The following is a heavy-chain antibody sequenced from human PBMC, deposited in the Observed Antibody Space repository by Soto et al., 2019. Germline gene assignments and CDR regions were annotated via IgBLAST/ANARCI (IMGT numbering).Heavy chain of an antibody. CDR1: GYTFTSYY. J-gene: IGHJ3*02. CDR3: ARDLNPVLYYYDSSGYSDAFDI. Sequence: ASVKVSCKASGYTFTSYYMHWVRQAPGQGLEWMGIINPSGGSTSYAQKFQGRVTMTRDTSTSTVYMELSSLRSEDTAVYYCARDLNPVLYYYDSSGYSDAFDIWGQGTMVTVSS. D-gene: IGHD3-22*01. CDR2: INPSGGST. V-gene: IGHV1-46*01.